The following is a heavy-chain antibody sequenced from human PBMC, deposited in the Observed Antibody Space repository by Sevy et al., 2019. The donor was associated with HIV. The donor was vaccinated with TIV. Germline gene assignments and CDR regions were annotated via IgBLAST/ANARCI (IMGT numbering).Heavy chain of an antibody. CDR3: ARDRGRGEVALDL. D-gene: IGHD3-10*01. CDR1: GFRFRDYR. V-gene: IGHV3-48*02. J-gene: IGHJ5*02. Sequence: WGCLRLSCAASGFRFRDYRMNWVRQAPGKGLEWVSYITSSSNTIKYADSVKGRFTISRDNGRNSLYLQINSLRHEDTAVYYCARDRGRGEVALDLWGQGTLVHVSS. CDR2: ITSSSNTI.